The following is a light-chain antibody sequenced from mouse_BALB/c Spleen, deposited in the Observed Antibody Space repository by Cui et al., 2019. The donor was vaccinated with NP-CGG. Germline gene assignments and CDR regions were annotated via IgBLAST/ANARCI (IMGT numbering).Light chain of an antibody. CDR3: ALWYSNHWV. CDR1: TGAVTTSNY. CDR2: GTN. V-gene: IGLV1*01. Sequence: QAFLTHESALTTSPGETVTLTGRSSTGAVTTSNYANWVQEKPDHLFTGLIGGTNNRAPGVPARFSGSLIGDKAALTITGAQTEDEAIYFCALWYSNHWVFGGGTKLTVL. J-gene: IGLJ1*01.